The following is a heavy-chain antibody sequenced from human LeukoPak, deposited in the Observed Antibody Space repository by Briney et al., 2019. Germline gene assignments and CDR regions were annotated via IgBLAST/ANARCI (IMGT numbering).Heavy chain of an antibody. D-gene: IGHD5-12*01. CDR3: ARDQGGYAELGINWFDP. V-gene: IGHV1-18*01. CDR2: ISAYNGNT. Sequence: ASVKVSCKASGYTFTSYGISWVRQAPGQGLEWMGWISAYNGNTNYAQKLQGRVTMTTDTSTSTAYMELRSLRSDDTAVYYCARDQGGYAELGINWFDPWGQGTLVTVSS. J-gene: IGHJ5*02. CDR1: GYTFTSYG.